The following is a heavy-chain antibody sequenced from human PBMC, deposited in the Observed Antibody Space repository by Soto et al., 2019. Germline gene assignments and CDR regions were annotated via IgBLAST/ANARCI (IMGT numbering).Heavy chain of an antibody. CDR2: ISGGGDNT. J-gene: IGHJ4*02. Sequence: EVQLLDSGGGLVQPGGSLRLSCEASGFTFSNYAMNWVRQAPGKGLEWVLGISGGGDNTYYADSVKGRFTISRDNSKNWVFLHINSLRAEDTAVYSWAKERPARGFDYWGQGTLVTVST. CDR1: GFTFSNYA. V-gene: IGHV3-23*01. CDR3: AKERPARGFDY.